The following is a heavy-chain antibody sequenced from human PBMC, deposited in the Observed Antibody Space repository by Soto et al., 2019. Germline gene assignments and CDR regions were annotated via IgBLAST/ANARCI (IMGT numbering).Heavy chain of an antibody. Sequence: QVQLQESGPGLVKPSQTLSLTCTVSGGSISSGDYYWSWIRQPPGKGLEWIGYIYYSGSTYYNPSLKSRVTISVDTSKNQFSLKLSSVTAADTAVYYCARVISSSWYRSFYFDYWGQGTLVTVSS. D-gene: IGHD6-13*01. CDR1: GGSISSGDYY. CDR2: IYYSGST. J-gene: IGHJ4*02. V-gene: IGHV4-30-4*01. CDR3: ARVISSSWYRSFYFDY.